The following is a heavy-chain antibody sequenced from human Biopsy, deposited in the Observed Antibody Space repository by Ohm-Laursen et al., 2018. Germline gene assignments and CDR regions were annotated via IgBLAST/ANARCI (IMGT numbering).Heavy chain of an antibody. CDR3: ARGRRTSGWPYFAN. V-gene: IGHV4-61*01. J-gene: IGHJ4*02. CDR2: IYSGGNT. D-gene: IGHD6-19*01. CDR1: GDSLSSGPDN. Sequence: GTLSLTCTVSGDSLSSGPDNWSWIRQPPGQGLEYIGFIYSGGNTNYNPSLQNRFTMSVDTSKNQFSLKLSSVIAADTAVYYCARGRRTSGWPYFANWGQGTLVIVSS.